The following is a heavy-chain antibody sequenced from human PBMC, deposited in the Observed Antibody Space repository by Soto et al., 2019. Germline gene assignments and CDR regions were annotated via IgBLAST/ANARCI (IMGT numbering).Heavy chain of an antibody. Sequence: ASVKVSCKASGYTFTSYYMHWVRQAPGQGLEWMGIINPSGGSTSYAQKFQGRVTMTRDTSTSTVYMELSSLRSEDTAVYYCARDQSVEAGRWLHRYGMDVWGQGTTVTVSS. CDR2: INPSGGST. J-gene: IGHJ6*02. CDR1: GYTFTSYY. D-gene: IGHD3-10*01. CDR3: ARDQSVEAGRWLHRYGMDV. V-gene: IGHV1-46*01.